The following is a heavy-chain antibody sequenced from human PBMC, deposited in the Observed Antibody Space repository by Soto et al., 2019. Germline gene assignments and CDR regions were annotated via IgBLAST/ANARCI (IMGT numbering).Heavy chain of an antibody. V-gene: IGHV3-23*01. CDR1: GFTFISYA. Sequence: EVQVLESGGGLVQPGGSLRLSCAASGFTFISYAMNWVRQAPGKGLEWVSVISGSGGSTYYADSVKGRFTISRDNSKNTLYLQMNSLRDEDTAVYYCTRRSSGWYFEYWGQGTLVTVSS. D-gene: IGHD6-19*01. CDR3: TRRSSGWYFEY. J-gene: IGHJ4*02. CDR2: ISGSGGST.